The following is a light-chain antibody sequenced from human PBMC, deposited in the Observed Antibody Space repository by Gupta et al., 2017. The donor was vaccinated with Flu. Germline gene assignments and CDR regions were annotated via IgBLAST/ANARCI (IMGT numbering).Light chain of an antibody. CDR2: GAS. CDR1: KSVNSN. Sequence: GERATLYCRPSKSVNSNLAWYQHRPGQAPRLLLYGASTRASGIPARFSASGSGTEFTLTINSLQSEDSAVYYCQQYQNSPRTFGQGTKVEIK. J-gene: IGKJ1*01. V-gene: IGKV3-15*01. CDR3: QQYQNSPRT.